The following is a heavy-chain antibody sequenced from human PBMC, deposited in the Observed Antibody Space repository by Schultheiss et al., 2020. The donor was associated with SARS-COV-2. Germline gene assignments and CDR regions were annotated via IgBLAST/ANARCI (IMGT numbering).Heavy chain of an antibody. D-gene: IGHD2-8*02. V-gene: IGHV3-33*03. CDR1: GFTFSSFG. CDR3: ATQRYCPGGVCLWGNDY. Sequence: GGSLRLSCAASGFTFSSFGIHWVRQAPGKGLEWVAVIWYDGSNKYYTDSVKGRFTISRDSAKNSLYLQMNSLRAEDTAVYFCATQRYCPGGVCLWGNDYWGQGTLVTVSS. CDR2: IWYDGSNK. J-gene: IGHJ4*02.